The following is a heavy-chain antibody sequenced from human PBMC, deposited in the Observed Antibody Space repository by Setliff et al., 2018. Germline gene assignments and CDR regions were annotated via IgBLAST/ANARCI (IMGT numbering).Heavy chain of an antibody. V-gene: IGHV4-31*03. D-gene: IGHD4-4*01. J-gene: IGHJ3*02. CDR2: IYYSGST. Sequence: SETLSLTCTVSGGSISSGGYYWSWIRQHPGKGLEWIGYIYYSGSTYYNPSLKSRVTISVDTSKNQFSLKLSSVTAADTVVYYCARDPLTTTVRHAFDIWGQGTVVTVSS. CDR3: ARDPLTTTVRHAFDI. CDR1: GGSISSGGYY.